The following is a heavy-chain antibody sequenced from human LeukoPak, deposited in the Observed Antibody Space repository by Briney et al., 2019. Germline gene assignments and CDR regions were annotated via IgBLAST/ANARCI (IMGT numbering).Heavy chain of an antibody. D-gene: IGHD6-19*01. CDR1: GYSISSGYY. CDR3: ARVSSGWYTYYYYMDV. J-gene: IGHJ6*03. Sequence: PSETLSLTCTVSGYSISSGYYWGWIRQPPGKGLEWIGSIYHSGSTYYNPSLKSRVTISVDTSKNQFSLKLSSVTAADTAVYYCARVSSGWYTYYYYMDVWGQGTMVTVSS. CDR2: IYHSGST. V-gene: IGHV4-38-2*02.